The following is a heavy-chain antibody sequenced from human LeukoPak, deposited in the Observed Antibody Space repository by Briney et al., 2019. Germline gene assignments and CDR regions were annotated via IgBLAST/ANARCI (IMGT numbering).Heavy chain of an antibody. Sequence: SETLSLTCTVSGGSISSYYWSWIRQPAGKGLEWIGRIYTSGSTNYNPSLESRVTMSVDTSKNQFSLKLSSVTAADTAVYYCARALSVAAAASRWHFDPWGQGTLVTVSS. CDR3: ARALSVAAAASRWHFDP. J-gene: IGHJ5*02. D-gene: IGHD6-13*01. V-gene: IGHV4-4*07. CDR1: GGSISSYY. CDR2: IYTSGST.